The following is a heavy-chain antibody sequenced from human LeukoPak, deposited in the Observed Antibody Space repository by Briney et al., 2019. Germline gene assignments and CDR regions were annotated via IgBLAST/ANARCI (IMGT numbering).Heavy chain of an antibody. V-gene: IGHV4-59*01. J-gene: IGHJ3*02. CDR3: ARARGATIFQSAFDI. CDR2: IYNSGST. D-gene: IGHD5-24*01. CDR1: GGSISSYY. Sequence: SETLSLTCTVSGGSISSYYWSWIRQPPGKGLEWIGYIYNSGSTNYNSSLKSRVTISADTSKNQFSLRLSSVTAADTAVYYCARARGATIFQSAFDIWGQGTMVTVSS.